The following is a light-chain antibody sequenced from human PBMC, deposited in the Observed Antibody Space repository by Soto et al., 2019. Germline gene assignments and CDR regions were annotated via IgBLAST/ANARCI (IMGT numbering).Light chain of an antibody. CDR2: AAS. V-gene: IGKV1-12*01. CDR1: QGISSW. CDR3: QQANSFPALT. Sequence: TQSPGTLSLSPGERVTITCRASQGISSWLAWYQQKPGKAPKLLIYAASSLQSGVPSRFSGSGSGTDFTLTISSLQPEDFATYYCQQANSFPALTFGGGTKVEIK. J-gene: IGKJ4*01.